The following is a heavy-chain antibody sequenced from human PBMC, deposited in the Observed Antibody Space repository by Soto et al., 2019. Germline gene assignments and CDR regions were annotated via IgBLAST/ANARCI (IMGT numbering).Heavy chain of an antibody. J-gene: IGHJ4*02. D-gene: IGHD6-19*01. CDR3: ARDKSPYSSGWHNRHFDY. CDR1: GFTFSSYA. CDR2: ISYDGSKK. V-gene: IGHV3-30-3*01. Sequence: QVQLVESGGGVVQPGRSLRLSCAASGFTFSSYAMHWVRQAPGKGLEWVAVISYDGSKKYYADSVKGRFTISRDNSKNTLYLQINILRAEDTAVYYCARDKSPYSSGWHNRHFDYWGQGTLVTVSS.